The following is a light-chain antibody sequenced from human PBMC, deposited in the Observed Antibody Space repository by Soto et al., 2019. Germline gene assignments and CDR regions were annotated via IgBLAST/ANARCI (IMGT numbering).Light chain of an antibody. J-gene: IGKJ4*01. CDR2: GVS. CDR3: QHYNNLPLT. V-gene: IGKV3-15*01. Sequence: EIVMTQSPATLSVSPGEGATLSCRASQSVRSDLAWYQHKPGLAPRLLIYGVSTRASGIPVRFSGSGSGTEFTLYISRLQSEDSAIYYCQHYNNLPLTFGGGTKVDI. CDR1: QSVRSD.